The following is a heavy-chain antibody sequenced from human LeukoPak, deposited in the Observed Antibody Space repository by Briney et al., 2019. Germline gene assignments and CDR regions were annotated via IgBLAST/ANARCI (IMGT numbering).Heavy chain of an antibody. J-gene: IGHJ4*02. CDR3: ARGPGGGYGDFDY. CDR2: IYSGGST. CDR1: GFTVSSNY. V-gene: IGHV3-53*01. Sequence: GGSLRLSCAASGFTVSSNYMSWVRQAPGKGLEWVSVIYSGGSTYYADSVKGRFTISRGNSKNTLYLQMNSLRAEDTAVYYCARGPGGGYGDFDYWGQGTLVTVSS. D-gene: IGHD5-12*01.